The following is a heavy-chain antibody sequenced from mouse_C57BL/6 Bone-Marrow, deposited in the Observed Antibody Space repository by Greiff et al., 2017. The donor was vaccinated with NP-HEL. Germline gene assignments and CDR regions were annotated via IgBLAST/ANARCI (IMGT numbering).Heavy chain of an antibody. Sequence: QVQLQQPGAELVKPGASVKMSCKASGYTFTSYWITWVKQRPGQGLEWIGDIYPGSGSTNYNEKFKSKATLTVDTSSSTAYMQLSSLTSEDSAVYYCARLECLLPWLGSFAYWGQGTLVTVSA. CDR3: ARLECLLPWLGSFAY. J-gene: IGHJ3*01. D-gene: IGHD1-1*01. V-gene: IGHV1-55*01. CDR1: GYTFTSYW. CDR2: IYPGSGST.